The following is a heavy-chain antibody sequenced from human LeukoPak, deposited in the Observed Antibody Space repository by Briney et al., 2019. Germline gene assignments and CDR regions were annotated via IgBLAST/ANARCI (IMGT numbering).Heavy chain of an antibody. D-gene: IGHD3-16*02. J-gene: IGHJ4*02. CDR2: ISSSSNYI. Sequence: GGSLRLSCAASGFTFSSYSMNWVRQAPGKGLEWVSSISSSSNYIYYADSVKGRFTISRDNAKNSLYLQMNSLRAEDTAVYYCARDQYDYVWGSYRYTGTGDWGQGTLVTVSS. V-gene: IGHV3-21*01. CDR3: ARDQYDYVWGSYRYTGTGD. CDR1: GFTFSSYS.